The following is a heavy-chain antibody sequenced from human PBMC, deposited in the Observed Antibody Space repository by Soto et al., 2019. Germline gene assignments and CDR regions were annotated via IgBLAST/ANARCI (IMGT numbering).Heavy chain of an antibody. CDR2: ISGSGGST. CDR3: AKDPYGDLRLGAFDY. CDR1: GFTFSSYA. Sequence: EVQLLESGGGLVQPGGSLRLSCAASGFTFSSYAMSWVRQAPGKGLEWVSAISGSGGSTYYADSVKGLFTISRDNSKNTLYLQMNSLRAEDTAVYYCAKDPYGDLRLGAFDYWGQGPLVTVSS. J-gene: IGHJ4*02. D-gene: IGHD4-17*01. V-gene: IGHV3-23*01.